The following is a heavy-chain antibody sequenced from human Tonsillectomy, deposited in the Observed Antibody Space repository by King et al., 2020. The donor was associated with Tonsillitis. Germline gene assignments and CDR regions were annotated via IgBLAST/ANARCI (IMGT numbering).Heavy chain of an antibody. CDR3: AGGGHIYYFDF. V-gene: IGHV1-46*01. J-gene: IGHJ4*02. CDR2: INPSGGST. D-gene: IGHD3-16*01. Sequence: VQLVESGAEVKKPGASVKVSCKASGYTFTTYYMHWVRQAPGQGLEWMGIINPSGGSTTYAQKFQGRVTMTRDTSTSTVYMELSSLRSEDTAVYYCAGGGHIYYFDFWGRGTLVTVSS. CDR1: GYTFTTYY.